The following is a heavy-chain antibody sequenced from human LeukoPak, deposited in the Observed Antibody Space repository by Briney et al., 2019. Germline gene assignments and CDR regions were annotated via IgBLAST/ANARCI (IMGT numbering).Heavy chain of an antibody. V-gene: IGHV3-7*01. D-gene: IGHD2-15*01. CDR2: IGRDGSQQ. Sequence: GGSLRLPCAASGFTFSRFWWNWVRQAPGKGLEWVANIGRDGSQQHSVDCVKGRFTNSRDNAKNSLYLQMSSLRVEDTAVYYWARDGSGGSSGGSTQYDWFDPWGQGTLVTVSS. J-gene: IGHJ5*02. CDR3: ARDGSGGSSGGSTQYDWFDP. CDR1: GFTFSRFW.